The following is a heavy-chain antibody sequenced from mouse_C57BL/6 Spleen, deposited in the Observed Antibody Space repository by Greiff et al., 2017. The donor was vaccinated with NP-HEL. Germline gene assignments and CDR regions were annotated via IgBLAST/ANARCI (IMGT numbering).Heavy chain of an antibody. J-gene: IGHJ4*01. CDR2: IYPGSGNT. Sequence: QVQLKESGAELVRPGASVKLSCKASGYTFTDYYINWVKQRPGQGLEWIARIYPGSGNTYYNEKFKGKATLTAEKSSSTAYMQLSSLTSEDSAVYFYATSGDDYAMDYWGQGTSVTVSS. D-gene: IGHD3-3*01. CDR1: GYTFTDYY. V-gene: IGHV1-76*01. CDR3: ATSGDDYAMDY.